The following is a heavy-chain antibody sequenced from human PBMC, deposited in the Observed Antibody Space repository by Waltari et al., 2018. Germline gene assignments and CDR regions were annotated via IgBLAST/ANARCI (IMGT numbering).Heavy chain of an antibody. V-gene: IGHV1-8*01. Sequence: QVQLVQSGAEVKKPLASVKVSCKASGYTFTRYDINWVRQATGQGIEWMGWMNPNSGNTGYEKKFQGRITMTRNTSISTAHMELSGLTSEDTAVYYCARGIASAGRPAGHYYYYMDVWGKGTTVTVSS. D-gene: IGHD6-13*01. CDR1: GYTFTRYD. J-gene: IGHJ6*03. CDR2: MNPNSGNT. CDR3: ARGIASAGRPAGHYYYYMDV.